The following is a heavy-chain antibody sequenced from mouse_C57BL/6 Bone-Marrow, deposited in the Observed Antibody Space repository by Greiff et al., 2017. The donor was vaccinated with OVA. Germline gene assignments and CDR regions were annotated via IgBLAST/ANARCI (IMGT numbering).Heavy chain of an antibody. CDR1: GFTFSSYA. CDR2: ISSGGDYI. J-gene: IGHJ4*01. V-gene: IGHV5-9-1*02. CDR3: TRVGDVMVY. Sequence: EVKVEESGEGLVKPGGSLKLSCAASGFTFSSYAMSWVRQTPEKRLEWVAYISSGGDYIYYADTVKGRFTISRDNARSTLYLQMSSLKSEDTAMYYCTRVGDVMVYWGQGTSVTVSS.